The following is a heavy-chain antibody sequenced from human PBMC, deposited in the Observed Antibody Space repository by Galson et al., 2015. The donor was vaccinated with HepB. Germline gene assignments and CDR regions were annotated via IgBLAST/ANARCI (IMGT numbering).Heavy chain of an antibody. V-gene: IGHV3-23*01. D-gene: IGHD3-16*01. CDR3: AKDLGGFFASPGLDAFDI. J-gene: IGHJ3*02. Sequence: SLRLSCAASGFTFSSYAMSWVRQAPGKGLEWVSAISGSGGSTYYADSVKGRFTISRDNSKNTLYLQMNSLRAEDTAVYYCAKDLGGFFASPGLDAFDIWGQGTMVTVSS. CDR1: GFTFSSYA. CDR2: ISGSGGST.